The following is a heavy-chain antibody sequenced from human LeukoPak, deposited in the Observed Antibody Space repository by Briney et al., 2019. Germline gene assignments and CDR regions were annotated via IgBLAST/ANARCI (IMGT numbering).Heavy chain of an antibody. V-gene: IGHV3-20*04. Sequence: GGSLRLSCAASGYTFQSHGMSWVRQAPGKGLEWVSGTNWNGGTTSYADSVEGRFTISRDNARRTLYLQMNSLRAEDTALYYCARDWSYIALDVWGQGTMVTVSS. J-gene: IGHJ3*01. CDR2: TNWNGGTT. CDR1: GYTFQSHG. D-gene: IGHD3-10*01. CDR3: ARDWSYIALDV.